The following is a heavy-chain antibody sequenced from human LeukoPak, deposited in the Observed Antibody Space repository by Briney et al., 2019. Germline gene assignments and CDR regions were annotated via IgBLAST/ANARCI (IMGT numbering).Heavy chain of an antibody. V-gene: IGHV1-2*02. CDR1: GYTFTGYY. D-gene: IGHD3-10*01. J-gene: IGHJ4*02. CDR3: AKPLYGSGSPDY. Sequence: EASVKVSCKASGYTFTGYYMHWVRQAPGQGLEWMGWINPNSGGTNYAQKFQGGVTMTRDTSISTAYMELSRLRSDDTAVYYCAKPLYGSGSPDYWGQGTLVTVSS. CDR2: INPNSGGT.